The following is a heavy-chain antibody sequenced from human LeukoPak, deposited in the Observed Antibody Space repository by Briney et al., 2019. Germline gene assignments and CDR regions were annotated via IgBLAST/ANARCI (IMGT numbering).Heavy chain of an antibody. CDR1: GFTFSNYG. CDR2: IYSGGST. Sequence: GGSLRLSCAASGFTFSNYGMHWVRQAPGKGLEWVSIIYSGGSTYYADSVKGRFTISRDNSKNTLYLQMNSLRAEDTAVYYCARDISSGYYDAFDIWGQGTMVTVSS. D-gene: IGHD3-22*01. V-gene: IGHV3-66*01. CDR3: ARDISSGYYDAFDI. J-gene: IGHJ3*02.